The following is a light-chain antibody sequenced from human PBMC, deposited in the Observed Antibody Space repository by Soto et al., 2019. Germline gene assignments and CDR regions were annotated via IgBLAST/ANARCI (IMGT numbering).Light chain of an antibody. CDR2: KAS. CDR3: QQYQSGFT. J-gene: IGKJ2*01. Sequence: DIQMTQSPSTLSASVGDRVTITCRASENIFTWLAWYQQQAGKATKLLISKASTLESGVPSRFSGSGSGTQFTLTISSLQPEDFASYYCQQYQSGFTFGPGTTLEIK. V-gene: IGKV1-5*03. CDR1: ENIFTW.